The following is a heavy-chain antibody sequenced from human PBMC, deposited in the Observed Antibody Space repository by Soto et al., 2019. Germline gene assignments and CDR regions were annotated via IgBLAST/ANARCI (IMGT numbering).Heavy chain of an antibody. V-gene: IGHV3-53*01. J-gene: IGHJ6*02. CDR3: ASTGNRINYDFWSGYYTSIVDYYYYGMDV. Sequence: EVQLVESGGGLIQPGGSLRLSCAASGFTVSSNYMSWVRQAPGKGLEWVSVIYSGGSTYYADSVKGRFTISRDNSKNTLYLQMSSLRAEDTDVYYCASTGNRINYDFWSGYYTSIVDYYYYGMDVWGQGTTVTVSS. CDR1: GFTVSSNY. CDR2: IYSGGST. D-gene: IGHD3-3*01.